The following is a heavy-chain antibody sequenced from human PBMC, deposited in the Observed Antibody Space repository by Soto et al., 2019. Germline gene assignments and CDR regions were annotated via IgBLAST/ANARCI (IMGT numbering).Heavy chain of an antibody. V-gene: IGHV1-69*06. CDR3: ARVQSGSDYFMR. Sequence: SVKVSCKXSGGTFSSYAISWVRQAPGQGLEWMGGIIPIFGTANYAQKFQGRVTITADKSTSTAYMELSSLRSEDTAVYYCARVQSGSDYFMRWGQGTLVTVSS. D-gene: IGHD2-15*01. CDR2: IIPIFGTA. CDR1: GGTFSSYA. J-gene: IGHJ1*01.